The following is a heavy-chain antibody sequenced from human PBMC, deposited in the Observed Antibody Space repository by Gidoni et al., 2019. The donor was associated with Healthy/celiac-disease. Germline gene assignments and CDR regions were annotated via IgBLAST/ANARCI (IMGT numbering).Heavy chain of an antibody. CDR1: GLTFSSYA. J-gene: IGHJ6*02. V-gene: IGHV3-23*01. Sequence: EVQLLESGGGLVQPGGCLRLSCAASGLTFSSYAMRWVRQAPGRWLEWVSAISGSGGSTDYADSVKGRFTISRDNSKNTLYLQMNSLRAEDTAVYYCAKEGYCTNGVCPIYYYYGMDVWGQGTTVTVSS. CDR2: ISGSGGST. D-gene: IGHD2-8*01. CDR3: AKEGYCTNGVCPIYYYYGMDV.